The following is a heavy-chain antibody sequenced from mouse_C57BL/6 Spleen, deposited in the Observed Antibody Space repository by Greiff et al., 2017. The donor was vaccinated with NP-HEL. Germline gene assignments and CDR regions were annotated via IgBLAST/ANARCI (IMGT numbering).Heavy chain of an antibody. V-gene: IGHV1-53*01. D-gene: IGHD1-1*01. CDR1: GYTFTSYW. CDR2: INPSNGGT. CDR3: ARPYYYGSSYVWYFDV. Sequence: QVQLQQPGTELVKPGASVKLSCKASGYTFTSYWMHWVKQRPGQGLEWIGNINPSNGGTNYNEKFMSKATLTVDKSSSTAYMQLSSLTSEDFAVYYCARPYYYGSSYVWYFDVWGTGTTVTVSS. J-gene: IGHJ1*03.